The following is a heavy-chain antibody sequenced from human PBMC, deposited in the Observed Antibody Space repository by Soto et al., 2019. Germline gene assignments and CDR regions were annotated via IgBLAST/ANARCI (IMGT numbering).Heavy chain of an antibody. CDR2: IYYSGST. CDR1: GGSISSYY. J-gene: IGHJ4*02. CDR3: ARHAPGYFDY. Sequence: PSXTLSLTCTVSGGSISSYYWSWIRQPPGKGLEWIGYIYYSGSTSYNPSLKSRVTISVDTSKNQFSLKLSSVTAADTAFYYCARHAPGYFDYWGQGTLVTVSS. V-gene: IGHV4-59*08.